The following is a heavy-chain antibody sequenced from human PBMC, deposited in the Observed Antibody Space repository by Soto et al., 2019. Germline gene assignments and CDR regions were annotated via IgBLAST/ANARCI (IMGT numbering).Heavy chain of an antibody. J-gene: IGHJ4*02. V-gene: IGHV3-30-3*01. CDR3: ARDLRGYNFKGYFDY. CDR1: GFTFSSYA. D-gene: IGHD6-25*01. Sequence: GGSLRLSCAASGFTFSSYAMHWVRQAPGKGLEWVAVISYDGSNKYYADSVKGRFTISRDNSKNTLYLQMNSLRAEDTAMYYCARDLRGYNFKGYFDYWGQGTLVTVSS. CDR2: ISYDGSNK.